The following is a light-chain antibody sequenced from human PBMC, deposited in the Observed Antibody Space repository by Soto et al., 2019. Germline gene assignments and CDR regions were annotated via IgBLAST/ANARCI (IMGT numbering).Light chain of an antibody. CDR3: QQRGT. J-gene: IGKJ2*01. Sequence: EIVLTQSPATLSLSPGERATLSCRASQSVSSYLAWYQQKPGQAPRLLIYDATNRATGIPARFRGSGSGTDFTLTISSLEPEDFAVYYCQQRGTFGQGTKLEIK. CDR2: DAT. V-gene: IGKV3-11*01. CDR1: QSVSSY.